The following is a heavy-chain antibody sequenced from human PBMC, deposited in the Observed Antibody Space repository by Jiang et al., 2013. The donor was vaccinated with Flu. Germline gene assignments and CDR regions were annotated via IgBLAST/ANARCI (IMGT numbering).Heavy chain of an antibody. CDR3: ARVGATVTRKNLSYYYYGMDV. CDR2: INAGNGNT. D-gene: IGHD4-17*01. CDR1: GYTFTSYA. J-gene: IGHJ6*02. Sequence: CKASGYTFTSYAMHWVRQAPGQRLEWMGWINAGNGNTKYSQKFQGRVTITRDTSASTAYMELSSLRSEDTAVYYCARVGATVTRKNLSYYYYGMDVWGQGTTVTVSS. V-gene: IGHV1-3*01.